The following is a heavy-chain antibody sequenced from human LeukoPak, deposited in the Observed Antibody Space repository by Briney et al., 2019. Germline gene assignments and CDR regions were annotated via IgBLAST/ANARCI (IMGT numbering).Heavy chain of an antibody. CDR3: ARAGDIVVVPAAMVGWFDP. CDR1: GFTFSNYA. J-gene: IGHJ5*02. D-gene: IGHD2-2*01. CDR2: ISGSGGSA. V-gene: IGHV3-23*01. Sequence: GGSLRLSCAASGFTFSNYAMSWVRQAPGKGLEWVSAISGSGGSAYYADSVKGRFTISRDNSKNTLYLQMNSLRAEDTAVYYCARAGDIVVVPAAMVGWFDPRGQGTLVTVSS.